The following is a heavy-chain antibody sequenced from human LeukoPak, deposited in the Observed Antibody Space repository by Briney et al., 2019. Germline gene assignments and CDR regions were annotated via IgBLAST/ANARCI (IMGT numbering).Heavy chain of an antibody. V-gene: IGHV4-30-4*01. J-gene: IGHJ4*02. CDR2: IYYSGST. CDR3: ARERPTPHYYDSSGYDY. Sequence: PSETLSLTCTVSGGSISSGGYYWSWIRQPPGKGLKWLGYIYYSGSTYYNPSLKSRVTISVDTSKNQFSLKLSSVTAADTAVYYCARERPTPHYYDSSGYDYWGQGTLVTVSS. D-gene: IGHD3-22*01. CDR1: GGSISSGGYY.